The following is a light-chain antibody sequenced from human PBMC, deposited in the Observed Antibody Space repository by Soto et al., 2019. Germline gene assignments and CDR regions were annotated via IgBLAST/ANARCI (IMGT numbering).Light chain of an antibody. CDR1: SGHSSYA. CDR3: QTWGTGIRV. CDR2: LYSDGSH. V-gene: IGLV4-69*01. Sequence: QLVLTQSPSASASLGASVKLTCTLSSGHSSYAIAWHQQQPEKGPRYLMKLYSDGSHTKGDGIPDRFSGSSSGAERYLTISSLQSEDEADYYCQTWGTGIRVFGGGTKLTVL. J-gene: IGLJ3*02.